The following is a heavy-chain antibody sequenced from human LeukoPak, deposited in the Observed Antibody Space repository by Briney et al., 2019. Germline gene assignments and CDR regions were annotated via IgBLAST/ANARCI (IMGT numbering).Heavy chain of an antibody. Sequence: TSETLSLTCTVSGGSISNYYWGWIRQPPGKGLEWIGSIYHSGSTYYNPSLKSRVTISADTSKNQFSLKLNSVTAADTAVYYCARVRPYGDRYYYYYYMDVWGKGTTVTVSS. CDR1: GGSISNYY. J-gene: IGHJ6*03. D-gene: IGHD4-17*01. CDR3: ARVRPYGDRYYYYYYMDV. CDR2: IYHSGST. V-gene: IGHV4-39*07.